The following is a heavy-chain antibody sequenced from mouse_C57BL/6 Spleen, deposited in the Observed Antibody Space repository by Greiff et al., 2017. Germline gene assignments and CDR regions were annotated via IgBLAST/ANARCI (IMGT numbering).Heavy chain of an antibody. J-gene: IGHJ4*01. Sequence: VQLVESGAELMKPGASVKLSCKATGYTFTGYWIEWVKQRPGHGLEWIGEILPGSGSTNYNEKFKGKATFTADTSSTTAYMQLSSLTAEDSASYYCARDTAVYYYAMDYWGQGTSVTVSS. CDR2: ILPGSGST. CDR1: GYTFTGYW. CDR3: ARDTAVYYYAMDY. V-gene: IGHV1-9*01.